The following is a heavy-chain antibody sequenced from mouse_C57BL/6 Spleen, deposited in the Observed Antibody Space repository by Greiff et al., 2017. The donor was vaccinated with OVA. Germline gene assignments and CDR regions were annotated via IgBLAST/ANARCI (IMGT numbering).Heavy chain of an antibody. V-gene: IGHV1-64*01. CDR3: ARGDDGYYYAMDY. Sequence: VQLQQPGAELVKPGASVKLSCKASGYTFTSYWMHWVKQRPGQGLEWIGMIHPNSGSTNYNEKFKSKATLTVDKSSRTAYMQLSSLTSEYSAVYYCARGDDGYYYAMDYWGQGTSVTVSS. CDR1: GYTFTSYW. D-gene: IGHD2-12*01. J-gene: IGHJ4*01. CDR2: IHPNSGST.